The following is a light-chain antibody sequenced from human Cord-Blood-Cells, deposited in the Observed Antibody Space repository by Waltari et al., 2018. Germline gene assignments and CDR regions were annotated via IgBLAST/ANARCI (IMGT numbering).Light chain of an antibody. CDR3: SSYTSSSTV. J-gene: IGLJ2*01. CDR2: DVS. Sequence: QSALTQTASVSGSPGQSITISCTGTSSDVGGSNYVSWYQQPPAKAPKLMIYDVSNRPSGVSKRFSGSKSGNTASLTISGLQAEDEADYYCSSYTSSSTVFGGGTKLTVL. V-gene: IGLV2-14*01. CDR1: SSDVGGSNY.